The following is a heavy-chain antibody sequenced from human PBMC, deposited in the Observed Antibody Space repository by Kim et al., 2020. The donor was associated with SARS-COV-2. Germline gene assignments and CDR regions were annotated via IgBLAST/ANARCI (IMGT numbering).Heavy chain of an antibody. CDR2: IIPISGTA. CDR1: GGTFSSYA. CDR3: ARSPGPKTYYFDY. V-gene: IGHV1-69*13. Sequence: SVKVSCKASGGTFSSYAISWVRQAPGQGLEWMRGIIPISGTANYAQKFQGRVTITADESTTTADMELSSLRSEDTAVYYCARSPGPKTYYFDYWGQGTLVTVS. J-gene: IGHJ4*02.